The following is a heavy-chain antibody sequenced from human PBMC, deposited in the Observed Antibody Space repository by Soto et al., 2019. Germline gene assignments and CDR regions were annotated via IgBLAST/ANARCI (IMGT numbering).Heavy chain of an antibody. D-gene: IGHD1-26*01. CDR3: ARDSSGSGGAFDI. Sequence: QVWLVESGGGVVQPGRSLRLSCAASGFAFSSYGMHWVRQAPGQGLEWVAAIWYDGSNENYADSVKGRFTISRDNSKNTLYLQMNSLSVEDTAVYYCARDSSGSGGAFDIWGQGTMVTVSS. CDR2: IWYDGSNE. J-gene: IGHJ3*02. CDR1: GFAFSSYG. V-gene: IGHV3-33*01.